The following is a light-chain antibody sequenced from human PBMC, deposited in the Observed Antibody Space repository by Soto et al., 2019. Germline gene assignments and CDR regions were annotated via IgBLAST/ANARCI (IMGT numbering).Light chain of an antibody. V-gene: IGLV2-14*03. CDR3: SSYGASSTL. CDR1: STDIGSYNY. CDR2: DVS. Sequence: QSALTQPASLSGSPGQSITISCTGTSTDIGSYNYVSWYQQHPGKAPKLMIFDVSYRPSGISDRFSGSKSGNTASLTISGLQPVDEADYYRSSYGASSTLFGGGTKLTVL. J-gene: IGLJ2*01.